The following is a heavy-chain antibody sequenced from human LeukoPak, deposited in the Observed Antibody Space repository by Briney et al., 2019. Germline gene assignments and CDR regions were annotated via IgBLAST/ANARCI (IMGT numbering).Heavy chain of an antibody. CDR1: GFTFSNAW. D-gene: IGHD1-14*01. V-gene: IGHV3-15*01. J-gene: IGHJ4*02. Sequence: GGALRLSCAASGFTFSNAWMTWVRQALGKRVEWVGRIKGETDGGTTYYAAPVKGRFTISRDDSKNKLYLQMNSLKTEDTAVYYCTTNPDPDWGQGTLGTVSS. CDR2: IKGETDGGTT. CDR3: TTNPDPD.